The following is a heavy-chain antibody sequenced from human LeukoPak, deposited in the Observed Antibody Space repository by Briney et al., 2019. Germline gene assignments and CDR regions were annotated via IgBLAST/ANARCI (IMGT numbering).Heavy chain of an antibody. D-gene: IGHD3-10*01. CDR1: GFTFSSYG. CDR2: ISYDGSNK. J-gene: IGHJ4*02. Sequence: GGSLRLSCAASGFTFSSYGMHWVRQAPGKGLEWVAVISYDGSNKYYADSVKGRFTISRDNSKNTLYLQMNSLRAGDTAVYYCAKDAWAMVRGVIDWGQGTLVTVSS. V-gene: IGHV3-30*18. CDR3: AKDAWAMVRGVID.